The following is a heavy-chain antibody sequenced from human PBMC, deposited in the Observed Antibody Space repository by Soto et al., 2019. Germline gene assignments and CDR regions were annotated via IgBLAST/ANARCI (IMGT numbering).Heavy chain of an antibody. CDR3: ARLPATNWFDP. J-gene: IGHJ5*02. V-gene: IGHV4-59*08. CDR1: GSAIISFY. CDR2: IYHSGFT. Sequence: HTQSDTGTASGSAIISFYGVSVRQPPGKGLEWIAYIYHSGFTSYNPSLKSRVTISLDTSKNRFSLKLSSVTAADTAVYYCARLPATNWFDPWGQGTLVTVSS.